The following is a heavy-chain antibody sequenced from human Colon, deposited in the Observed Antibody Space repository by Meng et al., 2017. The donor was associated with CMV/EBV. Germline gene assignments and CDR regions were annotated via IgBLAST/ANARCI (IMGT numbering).Heavy chain of an antibody. CDR1: FT. D-gene: IGHD3-22*01. V-gene: IGHV1-3*01. J-gene: IGHJ4*02. Sequence: FTLHWARQAPGQRFEWMGWINPGNGDTKFSQNFQGRVTITRDTSARIAYMEVNSLRSEDTVVYYCARARMVATPYYSDSSAYYLPDYWGQGTLVTVSS. CDR2: INPGNGDT. CDR3: ARARMVATPYYSDSSAYYLPDY.